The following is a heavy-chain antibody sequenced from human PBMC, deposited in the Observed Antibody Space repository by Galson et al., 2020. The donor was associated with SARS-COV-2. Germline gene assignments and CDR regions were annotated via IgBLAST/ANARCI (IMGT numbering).Heavy chain of an antibody. CDR2: INPKSGGT. Sequence: ASVKVSCKASGYTFTDYYIHWVRQAPGQGLEWMGWINPKSGGTNYAQKFEGRVTMTRDTSITTAYMELSRLRADDTAVYYCARLRYYDVLPVFFVDVWGKGTWSPSPQ. CDR1: GYTFTDYY. CDR3: ARLRYYDVLPVFFVDV. J-gene: IGHJ6*04. V-gene: IGHV1-2*02. D-gene: IGHD3-9*01.